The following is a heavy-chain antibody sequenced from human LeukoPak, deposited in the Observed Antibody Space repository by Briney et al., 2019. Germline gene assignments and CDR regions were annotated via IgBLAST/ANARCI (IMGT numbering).Heavy chain of an antibody. CDR1: GFTFSSYA. J-gene: IGHJ4*02. V-gene: IGHV3-23*01. D-gene: IGHD6-13*01. CDR3: AKDNSAAGTPFDY. Sequence: PGGSLRLSCAASGFTFSSYAMSWVRQAPGKGLEWVSAISGSGGSTHYADSVKGRFTIPRDNSKNTLYLQMNSLRAEDTAVYYCAKDNSAAGTPFDYWGQGTLVTVSS. CDR2: ISGSGGST.